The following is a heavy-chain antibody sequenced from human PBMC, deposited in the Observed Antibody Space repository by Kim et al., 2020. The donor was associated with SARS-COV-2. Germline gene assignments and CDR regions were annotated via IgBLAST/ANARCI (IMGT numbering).Heavy chain of an antibody. CDR1: GGSISSYY. J-gene: IGHJ5*02. D-gene: IGHD1-26*01. Sequence: SETLSLTCTVSGGSISSYYWSWIRQPPGKGLEWIGYIYYSGSTNYNPSLKSRVTISVDTSKNQFSLKLSSVTAADTAVYYCASGEWELLPFVFDPWGQGTLVTVSS. V-gene: IGHV4-59*01. CDR3: ASGEWELLPFVFDP. CDR2: IYYSGST.